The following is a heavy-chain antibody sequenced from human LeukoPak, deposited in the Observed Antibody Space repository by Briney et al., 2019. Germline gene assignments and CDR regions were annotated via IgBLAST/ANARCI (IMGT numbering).Heavy chain of an antibody. Sequence: GGSPRLSCAASGFTFSLYEMNWVRQAPGKGLEWVSYISSSGSTIYYADSVKGRFTISRDNAKKSLYLQMNSLRVEDTGVYYCASWGEGALDNWGQGTLVTVSS. CDR3: ASWGEGALDN. J-gene: IGHJ4*02. CDR1: GFTFSLYE. V-gene: IGHV3-48*03. CDR2: ISSSGSTI. D-gene: IGHD1-26*01.